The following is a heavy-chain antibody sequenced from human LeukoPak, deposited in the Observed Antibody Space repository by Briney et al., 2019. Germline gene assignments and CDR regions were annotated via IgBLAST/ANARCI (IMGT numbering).Heavy chain of an antibody. D-gene: IGHD6-13*01. CDR3: AKDRSSSWTLFDY. CDR1: GFTFSSYA. Sequence: GGSLRLSCAASGFTFSSYAMSWVRLAPGKGLEWVSGISGSGGFTYYADSVKGRFTISRDNAKNSLYLQMNSLRAEDTALYYCAKDRSSSWTLFDYWGQGTLVTVSS. CDR2: ISGSGGFT. J-gene: IGHJ4*02. V-gene: IGHV3-23*01.